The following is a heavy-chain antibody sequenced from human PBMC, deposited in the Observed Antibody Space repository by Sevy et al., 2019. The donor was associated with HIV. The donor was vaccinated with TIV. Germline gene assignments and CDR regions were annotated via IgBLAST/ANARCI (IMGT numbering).Heavy chain of an antibody. J-gene: IGHJ6*03. Sequence: GGSLRLSCAVSGFSFDSYVMTWVRQAPGKGLEWVSGISSSGTRTYYADSVKGRFIISRDNSKNTLYLQMNSLRSEDKAIYYWAKGGGGHYDPDEIGYYFYYYNMDVWGKGSTVTVSS. CDR2: ISSSGTRT. CDR3: AKGGGGHYDPDEIGYYFYYYNMDV. D-gene: IGHD3-22*01. CDR1: GFSFDSYV. V-gene: IGHV3-23*01.